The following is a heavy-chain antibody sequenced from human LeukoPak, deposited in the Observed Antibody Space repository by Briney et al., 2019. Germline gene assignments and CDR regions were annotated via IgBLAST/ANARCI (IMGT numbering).Heavy chain of an antibody. J-gene: IGHJ4*02. V-gene: IGHV3-48*03. CDR1: GFIFSSHE. CDR3: ARISGWYLDY. Sequence: GGSLRLSCGASGFIFSSHEMKWVRQAPGKGLEWASYISSSGSTKYYADSVKGRFTISRDNAKNSLYLQMNSLRAEDTAVYYCARISGWYLDYWGQGTLVTVSS. D-gene: IGHD6-19*01. CDR2: ISSSGSTK.